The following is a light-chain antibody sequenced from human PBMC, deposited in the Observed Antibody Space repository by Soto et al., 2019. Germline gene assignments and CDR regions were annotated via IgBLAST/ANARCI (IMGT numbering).Light chain of an antibody. V-gene: IGKV3-20*01. Sequence: EIVLAQSPGTLSLSPGERATLSCRSSQSVSTNQLAWYQQKPGQAPRLLIYGASSRATGIPDRFSGSGSGTDFTLTISSLQPEDFATYYCQQSYSTPITFGQGTRLEIK. CDR3: QQSYSTPIT. CDR2: GAS. CDR1: QSVSTNQ. J-gene: IGKJ5*01.